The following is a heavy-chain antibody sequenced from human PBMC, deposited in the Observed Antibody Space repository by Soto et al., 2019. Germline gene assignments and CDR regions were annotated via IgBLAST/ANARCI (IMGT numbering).Heavy chain of an antibody. J-gene: IGHJ3*02. CDR1: GGSISSSSYY. D-gene: IGHD2-15*01. CDR3: ARPTSDCSGGSCYTGDDAFDI. CDR2: IYYSGST. V-gene: IGHV4-39*01. Sequence: QLQLQESGPGLVKPSETLSLTCTVSGGSISSSSYYWGWIRQPPGKGLEWIGSIYYSGSTYYNPSLKSRLTIAVDTSKNQSSLKLSSVTAADTAVYYCARPTSDCSGGSCYTGDDAFDIWGQGTMVTVSS.